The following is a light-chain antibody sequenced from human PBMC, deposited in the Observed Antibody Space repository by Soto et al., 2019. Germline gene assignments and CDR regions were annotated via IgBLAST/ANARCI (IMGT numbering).Light chain of an antibody. CDR2: EVS. V-gene: IGLV2-23*02. CDR3: CSYAGSSSADV. CDR1: SSDVGSYNV. Sequence: QSALTQPASVSGSPGQSITISCTGTSSDVGSYNVVSWYQQHPGKAPKLLIYEVSNRPSRVSARFSGSKSGNTASLPISGIQPEDEADYHCCSYAGSSSADVFGTGTKLTVL. J-gene: IGLJ1*01.